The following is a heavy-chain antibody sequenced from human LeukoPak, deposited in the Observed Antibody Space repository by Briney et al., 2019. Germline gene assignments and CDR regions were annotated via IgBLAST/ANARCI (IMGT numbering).Heavy chain of an antibody. J-gene: IGHJ4*02. Sequence: GASVKVSCKASGYTFTSYGTSWVRQAPGQGLEWMGWISAYNGNTNYAQKFQGRVTMTRNTSISTAYMELSSLRSEDTAVYYCARASRGVITTSRLYFDYWGQGTLVTVSS. D-gene: IGHD3-10*01. CDR3: ARASRGVITTSRLYFDY. CDR1: GYTFTSYG. CDR2: ISAYNGNT. V-gene: IGHV1-18*01.